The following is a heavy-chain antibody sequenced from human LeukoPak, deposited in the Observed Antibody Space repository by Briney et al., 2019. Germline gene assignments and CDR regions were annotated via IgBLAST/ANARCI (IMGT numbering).Heavy chain of an antibody. D-gene: IGHD3-3*01. CDR3: ARDGRFSYGAFDI. CDR1: GFTFSDYW. J-gene: IGHJ3*02. Sequence: TGGSLRLSCVASGFTFSDYWMTWVRQAPGKGLECVANIKQDGSEKFYVDSVKGRFTISRDNAKNSLYLQMNSLRAEDTAVYYCARDGRFSYGAFDIWGQGTMVIVSS. V-gene: IGHV3-7*01. CDR2: IKQDGSEK.